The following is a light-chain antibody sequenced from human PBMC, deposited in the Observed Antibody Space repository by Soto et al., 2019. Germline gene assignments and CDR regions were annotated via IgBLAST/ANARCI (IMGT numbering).Light chain of an antibody. CDR3: QQANSFPWT. J-gene: IGKJ1*01. Sequence: DIQMTQSPSSVSASVGDRVTITCRASQGIGSWLGGYQQKPGKAPKLQIYGASNLESGVPSRFSGSGSGTDFTLTISSLQPEDFATYYCQQANSFPWTFGQGTKVEIK. CDR2: GAS. CDR1: QGIGSW. V-gene: IGKV1-12*01.